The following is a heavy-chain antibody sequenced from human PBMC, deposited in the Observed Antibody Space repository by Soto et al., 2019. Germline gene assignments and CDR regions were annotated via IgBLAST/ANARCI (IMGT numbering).Heavy chain of an antibody. D-gene: IGHD6-19*01. J-gene: IGHJ5*02. CDR1: GFTFSSYS. CDR2: ISSSSSYI. Sequence: EVQLVESGGGLVKPGGSLRLSCAASGFTFSSYSMNWVRQAPGKGLEWVSSISSSSSYIYYADSVKGRFTISRDNAKNSLYLQMNGLRAEDTAVYYCASEDSSGWYNWFDPWGQGTLVTVSS. V-gene: IGHV3-21*01. CDR3: ASEDSSGWYNWFDP.